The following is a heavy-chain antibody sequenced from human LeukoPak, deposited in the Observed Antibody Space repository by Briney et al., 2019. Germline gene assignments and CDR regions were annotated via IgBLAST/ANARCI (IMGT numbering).Heavy chain of an antibody. CDR3: FVGFLGKFDP. V-gene: IGHV3-74*01. CDR1: GFTFSSYW. CDR2: VNGDGSTT. Sequence: GGSLRLSCAGSGFTFSSYWMHWVRQAPGKGLVWVSRVNGDGSTTNYADSVKGRFTISRDNAKNTLYLQMNSLRAEDTAVYYSFVGFLGKFDPWGQGTLVTVSS. D-gene: IGHD3-3*01. J-gene: IGHJ5*02.